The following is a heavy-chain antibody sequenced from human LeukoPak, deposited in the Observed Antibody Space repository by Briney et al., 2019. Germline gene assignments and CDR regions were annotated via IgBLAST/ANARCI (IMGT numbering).Heavy chain of an antibody. J-gene: IGHJ4*02. Sequence: ASVKVSCKASGYTFINYGISWARQAPGQGPEWMGWISGKNGDTKYAQILQDRVTMTTDTSTNTAYMELRNLRSDDTAVYYCARDPFRSHRSPLDWFGDPWGQGTLVTVSS. CDR1: GYTFINYG. CDR2: ISGKNGDT. V-gene: IGHV1-18*01. CDR3: ARDPFRSHRSPLDWFGDP. D-gene: IGHD3-10*01.